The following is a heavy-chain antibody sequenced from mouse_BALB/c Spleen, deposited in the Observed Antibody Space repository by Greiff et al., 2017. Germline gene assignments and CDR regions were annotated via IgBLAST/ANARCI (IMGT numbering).Heavy chain of an antibody. Sequence: EVQGVESGGDLVKPGGSLKLSCAASGFTFSSYGMSWVRQTPDKRLEWVATISSGGSYTYYPDSVKGRFTISRDNAKNTLYLQMSSLKSEDTAMYYCAREFIKAMDYWGQGTSVTVSS. CDR2: ISSGGSYT. J-gene: IGHJ4*01. CDR1: GFTFSSYG. V-gene: IGHV5-6*01. D-gene: IGHD1-1*01. CDR3: AREFIKAMDY.